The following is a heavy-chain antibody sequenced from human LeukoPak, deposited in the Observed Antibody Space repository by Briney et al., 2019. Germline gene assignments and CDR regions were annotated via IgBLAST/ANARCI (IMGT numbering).Heavy chain of an antibody. CDR3: ARGGAVLGTKYNWFDP. Sequence: ASVRVSCKASGYTFTGHYMHWVRQAPGQGLEWMGRINPNSGGTNYAQKFQGRVTMTRDTSIRTGYMELSRLRSDDTAVYYCARGGAVLGTKYNWFDPWGQGTLVTVSS. J-gene: IGHJ5*02. CDR1: GYTFTGHY. CDR2: INPNSGGT. V-gene: IGHV1-2*06. D-gene: IGHD1-1*01.